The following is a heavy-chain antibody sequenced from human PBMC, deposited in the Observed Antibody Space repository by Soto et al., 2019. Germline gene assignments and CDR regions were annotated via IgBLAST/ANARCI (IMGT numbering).Heavy chain of an antibody. CDR3: AREKWGSGSRWLDP. J-gene: IGHJ5*02. CDR2: INVGNGNT. V-gene: IGHV1-3*01. CDR1: GYTYISYS. D-gene: IGHD6-19*01. Sequence: ASVKVSFNASGYTYISYSMPWVRQAPGQRLEWMGWINVGNGNTKYSQNFQGRVTINQDTSASTAYMELSSLTSEDTAVYYCAREKWGSGSRWLDPWGQGTLVTVSS.